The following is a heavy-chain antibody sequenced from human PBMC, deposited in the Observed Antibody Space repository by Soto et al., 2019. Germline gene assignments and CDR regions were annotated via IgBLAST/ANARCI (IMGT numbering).Heavy chain of an antibody. CDR1: GFSFSSVC. Sequence: VRSLRLSCAASGFSFSSVCMRWVRQAPGKGLEWVGRIKSKTDDEERDYAPPVKGRFTLSRDDSKNTLYLQMNSLKSEDTAVYYCTKSGRERSMVNYFDSWGQGTLVTVSS. J-gene: IGHJ4*02. V-gene: IGHV3-15*01. D-gene: IGHD2-21*01. CDR2: IKSKTDDEER. CDR3: TKSGRERSMVNYFDS.